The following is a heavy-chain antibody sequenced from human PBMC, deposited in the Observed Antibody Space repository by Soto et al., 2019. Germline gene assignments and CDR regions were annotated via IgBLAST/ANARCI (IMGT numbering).Heavy chain of an antibody. Sequence: VQLVQSGAEVKQPGASVKVSCKASGYTFITYGVSWVRQAPGQGLDWLGWISTYNGNTRYAERLQGRVTMTTDTTTNTAYMELRNLRSDDTAVYYCARGPTDYYDNSANYFLDYWGQGTLVTVSS. J-gene: IGHJ4*02. CDR2: ISTYNGNT. CDR1: GYTFITYG. D-gene: IGHD3-22*01. V-gene: IGHV1-18*01. CDR3: ARGPTDYYDNSANYFLDY.